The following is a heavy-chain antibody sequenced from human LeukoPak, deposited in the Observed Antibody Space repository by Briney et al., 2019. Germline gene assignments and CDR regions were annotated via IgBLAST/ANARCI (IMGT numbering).Heavy chain of an antibody. D-gene: IGHD2-8*01. CDR1: GGSFSGYY. CDR2: INHSGST. Sequence: SETLSLTCAVYGGSFSGYYWSWIRQPPGKGLEWIGEINHSGSTNYNPSLKSRVTISVDTSKNQFSLKLSSVTAADTAVYYCAREKGYCNNGVCPNWFDPWGQGTLVSVSS. CDR3: AREKGYCNNGVCPNWFDP. J-gene: IGHJ5*02. V-gene: IGHV4-34*01.